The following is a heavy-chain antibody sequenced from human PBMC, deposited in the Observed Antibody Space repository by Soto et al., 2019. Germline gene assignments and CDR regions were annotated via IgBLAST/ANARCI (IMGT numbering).Heavy chain of an antibody. CDR2: INAGNGNT. D-gene: IGHD6-19*01. Sequence: ASVKGSCKASGYTFTSYAMHWVRQAPGQRLEWMGWINAGNGNTKYSQKFQGRVTITRDTSASTAYMELRSLRSDDTAVYYCARDTVAGLHYFDYWGQGTLVTVSS. CDR1: GYTFTSYA. CDR3: ARDTVAGLHYFDY. J-gene: IGHJ4*02. V-gene: IGHV1-3*01.